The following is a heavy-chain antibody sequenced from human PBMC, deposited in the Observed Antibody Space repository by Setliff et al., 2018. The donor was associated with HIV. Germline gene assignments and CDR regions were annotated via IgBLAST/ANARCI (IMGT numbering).Heavy chain of an antibody. V-gene: IGHV1-69*06. CDR1: GGTFGTHA. CDR2: IIPILGTT. CDR3: VLDYGDNWFAP. Sequence: SVKVSCKPSGGTFGTHAISWVRQAPGQGLQWMGRIIPILGTTDYAQKFQGRVTITAAKSTVAVYMYLNSLGLEDTAVYYCVLDYGDNWFAPWGQGTRSPSP. D-gene: IGHD3-10*01. J-gene: IGHJ5*02.